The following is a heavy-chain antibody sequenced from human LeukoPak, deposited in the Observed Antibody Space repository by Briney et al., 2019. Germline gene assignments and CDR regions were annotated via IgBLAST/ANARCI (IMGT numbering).Heavy chain of an antibody. Sequence: PSGGSLRLSCAASGFTFSRYSMNWVRQAPGKGLEWVSYISSSSSTIYYADSVKGRFTISRDNAKNSLFLQMNSLRVEDTALYYCARIPLRYFDWGDAFDIWGQGTMVTVSS. J-gene: IGHJ3*02. CDR1: GFTFSRYS. V-gene: IGHV3-48*04. D-gene: IGHD3-9*01. CDR3: ARIPLRYFDWGDAFDI. CDR2: ISSSSSTI.